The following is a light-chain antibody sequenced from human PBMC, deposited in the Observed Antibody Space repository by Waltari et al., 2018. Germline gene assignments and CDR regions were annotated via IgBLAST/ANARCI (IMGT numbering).Light chain of an antibody. Sequence: NFMLTQPHSVSESPGKTVTISCTRSSGSIASNYVPGYQQRPGSAPTTVIYEDNQRPSGVPDRFSGSIDSSSNSASLTISGLKTEDEADYYCQSYDSSNRGVFGGGTKLTVL. CDR3: QSYDSSNRGV. CDR1: SGSIASNY. J-gene: IGLJ3*02. CDR2: EDN. V-gene: IGLV6-57*03.